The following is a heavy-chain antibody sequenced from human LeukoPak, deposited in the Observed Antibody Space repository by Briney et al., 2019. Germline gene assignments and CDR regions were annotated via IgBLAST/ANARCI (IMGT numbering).Heavy chain of an antibody. V-gene: IGHV3-48*02. CDR3: ANSQARVQLERRGMLLDL. Sequence: GGSLRLSCAASGFTFSTYSMNWVRQAPGKGLEWVSYISSSSGSTYYADSVKGRFTISRDNSKNTLYLQMNSLRDEDTAVYYCANSQARVQLERRGMLLDLWGRGTLVTVSS. CDR1: GFTFSTYS. J-gene: IGHJ2*01. CDR2: ISSSSGST. D-gene: IGHD1-1*01.